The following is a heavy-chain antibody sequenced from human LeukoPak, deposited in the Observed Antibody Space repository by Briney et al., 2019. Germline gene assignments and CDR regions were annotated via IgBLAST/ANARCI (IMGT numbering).Heavy chain of an antibody. V-gene: IGHV3-9*01. CDR3: AKDQPSSLDY. CDR1: GFTFDDYA. J-gene: IGHJ4*02. CDR2: ISWNSGSI. D-gene: IGHD6-6*01. Sequence: RTGGSLRLSCAASGFTFDDYAMHWVRQAPGKGLEWVSGISWNSGSIGYADSVKGRFTISRDNAKNSLYLQMNSLRAEDTAVYYCAKDQPSSLDYWGQGTLVTVSS.